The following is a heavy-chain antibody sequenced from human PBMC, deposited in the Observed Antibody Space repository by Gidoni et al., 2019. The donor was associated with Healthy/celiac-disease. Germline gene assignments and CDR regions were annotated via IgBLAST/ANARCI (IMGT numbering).Heavy chain of an antibody. Sequence: EVQLVQSGAEVKKPGESLRISCKGSGYSFTSYWISWVRQMPGKGLEWMGRIDPSDSYTNYSPSFQGHVTISADKSISTAYLQWSSLKASDTAMYYCARFPVKYSSSLENWFDPWGQGTLVTVSS. CDR3: ARFPVKYSSSLENWFDP. V-gene: IGHV5-10-1*03. CDR2: IDPSDSYT. CDR1: GYSFTSYW. J-gene: IGHJ5*02. D-gene: IGHD6-6*01.